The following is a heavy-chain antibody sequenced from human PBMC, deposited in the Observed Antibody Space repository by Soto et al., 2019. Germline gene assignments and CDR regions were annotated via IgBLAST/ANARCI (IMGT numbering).Heavy chain of an antibody. V-gene: IGHV4-39*01. Sequence: SETLSLTCTVSGGSISSSSYYWGWIRQPPGKGLEWIGSIYYSGSTYYNPSLKSRVTISVDTSKNQFSLKLSSVTAADTAVYYCARHGEPTPNWFDPWGQGTLVTVSS. CDR1: GGSISSSSYY. CDR3: ARHGEPTPNWFDP. J-gene: IGHJ5*02. D-gene: IGHD7-27*01. CDR2: IYYSGST.